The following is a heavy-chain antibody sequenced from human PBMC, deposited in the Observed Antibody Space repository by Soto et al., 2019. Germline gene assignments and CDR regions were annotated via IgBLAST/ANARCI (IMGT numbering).Heavy chain of an antibody. D-gene: IGHD2-2*01. CDR2: ISSSGSTI. CDR3: ARDESAAMWIDY. Sequence: GGSLRLSCAASGFTFSDYYMSWVRQAPGKGLEWVSCISSSGSTIYYADSVKGRFTISRDNAKNSLYLQINSLRAEDTALYYCARDESAAMWIDYWGQGTLVTVSS. CDR1: GFTFSDYY. V-gene: IGHV3-11*01. J-gene: IGHJ4*02.